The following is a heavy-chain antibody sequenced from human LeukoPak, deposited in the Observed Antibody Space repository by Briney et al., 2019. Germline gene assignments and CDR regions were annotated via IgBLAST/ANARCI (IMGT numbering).Heavy chain of an antibody. D-gene: IGHD6-19*01. V-gene: IGHV1-18*01. Sequence: ASVKVSCKASGYTFTSYGISWVRQAPGQGLEWMGWISAYNGNTNYAQKLQGRVTMTTDTSTSTAYMELRSLRSDDAAVYYCARVIAVAGSNWFDPWGQGTLVTVSS. CDR3: ARVIAVAGSNWFDP. J-gene: IGHJ5*02. CDR2: ISAYNGNT. CDR1: GYTFTSYG.